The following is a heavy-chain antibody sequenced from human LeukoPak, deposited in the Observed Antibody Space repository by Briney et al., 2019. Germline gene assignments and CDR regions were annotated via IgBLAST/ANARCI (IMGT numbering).Heavy chain of an antibody. Sequence: HPGGSLRLSCVGSRFTLNDYGMHWVRQAPGRGLEWVAVVSADGTERHYADSVKGRFTISRDNAKNTLFLQMNSLKTEDTAVYYCAKGCSSYGRPTSPLFDFWGQGTLVTVSS. CDR1: RFTLNDYG. J-gene: IGHJ4*02. CDR2: VSADGTER. D-gene: IGHD2-15*01. CDR3: AKGCSSYGRPTSPLFDF. V-gene: IGHV3-30*18.